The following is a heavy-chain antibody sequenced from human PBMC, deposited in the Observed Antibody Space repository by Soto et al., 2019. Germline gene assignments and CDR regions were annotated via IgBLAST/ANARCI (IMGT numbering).Heavy chain of an antibody. CDR3: ARDHLTGSGSYYSPNFDY. D-gene: IGHD3-10*01. V-gene: IGHV3-21*01. CDR2: ISSSSSYI. CDR1: RFTFSSYS. J-gene: IGHJ4*02. Sequence: GGSLRLSCAASRFTFSSYSMNWVRQAPGKGLEWVSSISSSSSYIYYADSVKGRFTISRDNAKNSLYLQMNSLNAEDTAVYYCARDHLTGSGSYYSPNFDYWGQGTLVTVSS.